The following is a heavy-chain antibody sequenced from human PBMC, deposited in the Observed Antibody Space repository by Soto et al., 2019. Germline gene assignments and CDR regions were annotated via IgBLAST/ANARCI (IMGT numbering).Heavy chain of an antibody. D-gene: IGHD6-13*01. CDR1: GYTFTSYY. CDR2: INPSGGST. V-gene: IGHV1-46*03. J-gene: IGHJ3*02. Sequence: GASVKVSCKASGYTFTSYYMHWVRQAPGQGLEWMGIINPSGGSTSYAQKFQGRVTMTRDTSTSTVYMELSSLRSEDTAVYYCARSSTAIAAAGTEAFDIWGQGTMVT. CDR3: ARSSTAIAAAGTEAFDI.